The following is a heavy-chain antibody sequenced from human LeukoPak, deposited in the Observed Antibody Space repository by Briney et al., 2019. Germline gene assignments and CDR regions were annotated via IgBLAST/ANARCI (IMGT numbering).Heavy chain of an antibody. J-gene: IGHJ6*02. V-gene: IGHV3-23*01. CDR1: GFTFSSYA. D-gene: IGHD6-13*01. CDR2: ISGSGGST. Sequence: GGSLRLSCAASGFTFSSYAMSWVRQAPGKGLEWVSAISGSGGSTYYADSVKGRFTISRDNSKNTPYLQMNSLRAEDTAVYYCATDSSSWYWSYYYGMDVWGQGTTVTVSS. CDR3: ATDSSSWYWSYYYGMDV.